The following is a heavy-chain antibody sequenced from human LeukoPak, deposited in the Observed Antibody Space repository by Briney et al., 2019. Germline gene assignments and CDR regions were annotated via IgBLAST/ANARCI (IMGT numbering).Heavy chain of an antibody. V-gene: IGHV4-39*07. Sequence: SETLSLTCTVSGDSISSTNYFWGWIRQPPGKGLEWIGEINHSGSTNYNPSLKSRVTISVDTSKNQFSLKLKSVTPEDTAVYYCARNLIPEQLVLNFWGQGTLVTVSS. CDR2: INHSGST. CDR3: ARNLIPEQLVLNF. J-gene: IGHJ4*02. D-gene: IGHD6-13*01. CDR1: GDSISSTNYF.